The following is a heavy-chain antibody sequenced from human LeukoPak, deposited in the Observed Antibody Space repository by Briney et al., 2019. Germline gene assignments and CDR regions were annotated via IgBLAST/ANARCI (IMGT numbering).Heavy chain of an antibody. Sequence: PGGSLRLSCAGSGFTFSPAWMNWVRQAPGKGLEWIGRITDDGTTDYAAPVKGRFTISRDDLKNMLYLHMNSLKTEDTAVYYCTTDRITLTFMSNWFDPWGLGTLVTVSS. CDR2: ITDDGTT. D-gene: IGHD3-22*01. CDR3: TTDRITLTFMSNWFDP. V-gene: IGHV3-15*01. J-gene: IGHJ5*02. CDR1: GFTFSPAW.